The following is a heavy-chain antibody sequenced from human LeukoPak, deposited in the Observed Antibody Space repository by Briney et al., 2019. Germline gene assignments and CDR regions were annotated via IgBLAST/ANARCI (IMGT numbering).Heavy chain of an antibody. D-gene: IGHD3-3*01. CDR3: ARPQRSGHLDL. CDR2: IYYSGTT. V-gene: IGHV4-39*01. J-gene: IGHJ5*02. CDR1: GGSITRSGYY. Sequence: SETLSLTCTLSGGSITRSGYYWGWIRQPPGKGLEWIGNIYYSGTTYYNPSLKSRVTISVDTSKNQFSLKLNSVTAADTAVYYCARPQRSGHLDLWGQGTLVIVSS.